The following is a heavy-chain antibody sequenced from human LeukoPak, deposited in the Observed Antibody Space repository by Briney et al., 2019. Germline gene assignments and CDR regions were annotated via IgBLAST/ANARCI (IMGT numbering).Heavy chain of an antibody. CDR3: AREGGYCSSTSCYVGY. J-gene: IGHJ4*02. V-gene: IGHV1-2*02. CDR2: INPNSGGS. D-gene: IGHD2-2*01. CDR1: GYSFTGYY. Sequence: ASVKVSRKASGYSFTGYYMHWVRQAPGQGLEWMGWINPNSGGSNYAQKFQGRVTMTRDASISTAYMELSRLRSDDTAVYYCAREGGYCSSTSCYVGYWGQGTLVTVSS.